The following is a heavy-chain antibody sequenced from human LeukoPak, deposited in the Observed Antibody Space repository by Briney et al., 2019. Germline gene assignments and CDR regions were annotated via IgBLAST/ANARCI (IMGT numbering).Heavy chain of an antibody. V-gene: IGHV3-23*01. Sequence: PGGSLRLSCAASGFTFSDYAMSWVRQAPGKGLEWLSVISGGSSGSTYYADSVTGRFTVSRDNSKNSLYLQMNSLRAEDTAVYYCARDISRHYYGSGSYWADAFDIWGQGTMVTVSS. D-gene: IGHD3-10*01. CDR2: ISGGSSGST. CDR3: ARDISRHYYGSGSYWADAFDI. CDR1: GFTFSDYA. J-gene: IGHJ3*02.